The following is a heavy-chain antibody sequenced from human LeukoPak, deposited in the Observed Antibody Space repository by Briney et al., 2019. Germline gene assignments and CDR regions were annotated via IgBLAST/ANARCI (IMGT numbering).Heavy chain of an antibody. CDR1: GGSISSGGYY. J-gene: IGHJ6*02. CDR3: ARGRTTHYYYGMDV. V-gene: IGHV4-31*03. D-gene: IGHD1-7*01. Sequence: PSETLSLTCTVSGGSISSGGYYWSWIRQHPGKGLEWIGYIYYSGSTYYNPSLKSRVTISVDTSKNQFSLKLSSVTAADTAVYYCARGRTTHYYYGMDVWGQGTTVTVSS. CDR2: IYYSGST.